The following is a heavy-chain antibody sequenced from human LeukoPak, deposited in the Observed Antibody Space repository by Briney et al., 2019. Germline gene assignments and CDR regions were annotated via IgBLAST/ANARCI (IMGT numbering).Heavy chain of an antibody. J-gene: IGHJ4*02. V-gene: IGHV3-21*01. CDR1: GFTFSSYS. CDR2: ISSSSSYI. Sequence: PGGSLRLSCAASGFTFSSYSMNWVRQAPGKGLEWVSSISSSSSYIYYADSVKGRFTISRDNAKNSLYLQMNSLRAEDTAVYYCATGYDFWSGYPPGYWGQGTLVTVSS. D-gene: IGHD3-3*01. CDR3: ATGYDFWSGYPPGY.